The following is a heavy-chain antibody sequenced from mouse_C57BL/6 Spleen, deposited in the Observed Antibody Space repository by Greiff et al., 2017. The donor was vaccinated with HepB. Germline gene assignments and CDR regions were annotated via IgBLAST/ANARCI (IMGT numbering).Heavy chain of an antibody. CDR2: ISDGGSYT. Sequence: EVMLVESGGGLVKPGGSLKLSCEASGFTFSSYAMSWVRQTPEKRLEWVATISDGGSYTYYPDNVKGRITISRDNSKNNLYLQMSQLKSEDTAMYYCARDLLNAMDCQGQGTSVTVAS. V-gene: IGHV5-4*01. CDR1: GFTFSSYA. J-gene: IGHJ4*01. D-gene: IGHD2-1*01. CDR3: ARDLLNAMDC.